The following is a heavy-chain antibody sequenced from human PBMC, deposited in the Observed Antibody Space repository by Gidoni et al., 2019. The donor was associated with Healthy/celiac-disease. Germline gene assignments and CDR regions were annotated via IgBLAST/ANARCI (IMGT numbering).Heavy chain of an antibody. CDR1: GFTFDDYA. CDR3: AKDRGTMVQGVIFYYYYGMDV. D-gene: IGHD3-10*01. Sequence: EVQLVESGGGLVQPGRSLRLSCAASGFTFDDYAMHWVRQAPGKGLEWVSGISWNSGSIGYADSVKGRFTISRDNAKNSLYLQMNSLRAEDTALYYCAKDRGTMVQGVIFYYYYGMDVWGQGTTVTVSS. V-gene: IGHV3-9*01. CDR2: ISWNSGSI. J-gene: IGHJ6*02.